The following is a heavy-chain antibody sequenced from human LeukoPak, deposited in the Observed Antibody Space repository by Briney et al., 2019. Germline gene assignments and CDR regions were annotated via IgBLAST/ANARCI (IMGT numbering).Heavy chain of an antibody. CDR2: INSDGSST. J-gene: IGHJ4*02. CDR3: TRDRGYYDILTGSKTGY. D-gene: IGHD3-9*01. CDR1: GFTFSSYW. V-gene: IGHV3-74*01. Sequence: GGSLRLSCAASGFTFSSYWMHWVRQAPGKGLVWVSRINSDGSSTSYADSVKGRFTISRDNVKNTLYLQMNSLRAEDTAVYYCTRDRGYYDILTGSKTGYWGQGTLVTVSS.